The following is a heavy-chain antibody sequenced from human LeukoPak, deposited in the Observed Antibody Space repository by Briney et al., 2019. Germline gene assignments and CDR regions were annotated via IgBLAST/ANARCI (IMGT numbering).Heavy chain of an antibody. J-gene: IGHJ6*04. CDR2: ISAYNGNT. CDR3: ARGAMVRGVTGMDV. V-gene: IGHV1-18*04. Sequence: GASVKVSCKASGYTFTSYGISWVRQAPGQGLEWMGWISAYNGNTNNAQKLQGKVTMTTDTSTSTAYMELRSLRSDDTAVYYCARGAMVRGVTGMDVWGKGTTVTVSS. CDR1: GYTFTSYG. D-gene: IGHD3-10*01.